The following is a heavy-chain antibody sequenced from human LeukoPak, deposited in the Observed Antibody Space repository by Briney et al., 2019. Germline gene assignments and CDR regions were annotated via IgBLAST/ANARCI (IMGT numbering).Heavy chain of an antibody. CDR1: GFTFSSYA. J-gene: IGHJ3*02. Sequence: GGSLRLSCAASGFTFSSYAMHWVRQAPGKGLEWVAVISYDGSNKYYADSVKGRFTISRDNSKNTLYLQMNSLRAEDTAVYYCARVGGIAAAGGAFDIWGQGTMVTVSS. CDR2: ISYDGSNK. D-gene: IGHD6-13*01. CDR3: ARVGGIAAAGGAFDI. V-gene: IGHV3-30-3*01.